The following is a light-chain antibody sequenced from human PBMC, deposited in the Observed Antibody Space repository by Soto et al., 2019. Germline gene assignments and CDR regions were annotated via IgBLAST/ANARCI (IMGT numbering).Light chain of an antibody. CDR3: QQLNSYPRGT. Sequence: IQLTQSPSSLSASVGDRVTITCRASQGISSYLAWYQQKPGKAPKLLIYAASTLQSGVPSRFSGSRSGTDFTLTISSLQPEDFATYYGQQLNSYPRGTFGQGTKVEIK. CDR1: QGISSY. V-gene: IGKV1-9*01. CDR2: AAS. J-gene: IGKJ1*01.